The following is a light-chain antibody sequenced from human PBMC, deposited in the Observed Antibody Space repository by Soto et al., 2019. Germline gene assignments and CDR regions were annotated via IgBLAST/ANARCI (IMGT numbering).Light chain of an antibody. V-gene: IGLV1-40*01. CDR3: QSYDSSLRGYV. CDR1: SSNSGANYD. CDR2: VNS. J-gene: IGLJ7*01. Sequence: QSVLTQPPSVSGAPGQRVTISCTGSSSNSGANYDVHWSQQLPGTAPTLLVFVNSNRPSGVPDRFSGSKSATSASLALTGLLAEDEAQYYCQSYDSSLRGYVFGPGTQLTV.